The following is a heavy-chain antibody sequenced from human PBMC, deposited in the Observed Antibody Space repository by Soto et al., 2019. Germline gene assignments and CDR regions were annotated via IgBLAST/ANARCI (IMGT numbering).Heavy chain of an antibody. CDR1: GYTFTSYY. CDR2: INPSGGST. J-gene: IGHJ4*02. Sequence: QVQLVQSGAEVKKPGASVKVSCKASGYTFTSYYMHWVRQAPGQGLEWMGIINPSGGSTSYAQKSQGRVTMTRDTSTSTVYMELSSLRSEDTAVYYCARDRDYYGSGSSFDYWGQGTLVTVSS. V-gene: IGHV1-46*01. CDR3: ARDRDYYGSGSSFDY. D-gene: IGHD3-10*01.